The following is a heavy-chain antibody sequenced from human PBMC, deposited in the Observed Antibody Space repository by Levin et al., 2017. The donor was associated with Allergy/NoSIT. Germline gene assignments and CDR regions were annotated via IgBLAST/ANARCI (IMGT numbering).Heavy chain of an antibody. V-gene: IGHV3-30*18. CDR2: ISYDGSNK. Sequence: GSLRLSCAASGFTFSSYGMHWVRQAPGKGLEWVAVISYDGSNKYYADSVKGRFTISRDNSKNTLYLQMNSLRAEDTAVYSCAKDRSVSVGRHNEYGMDGWGKGTTVTVSS. CDR1: GFTFSSYG. J-gene: IGHJ6*04. D-gene: IGHD5/OR15-5a*01. CDR3: AKDRSVSVGRHNEYGMDG.